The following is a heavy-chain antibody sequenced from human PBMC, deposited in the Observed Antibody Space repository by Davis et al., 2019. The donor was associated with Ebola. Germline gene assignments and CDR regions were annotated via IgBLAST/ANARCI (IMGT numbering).Heavy chain of an antibody. J-gene: IGHJ5*02. V-gene: IGHV4-31*11. CDR2: IYHSGST. Sequence: PSETLSLTCAVSGGYINIGGYYWSWIRQHPGKGLEWIGCIYHSGSTSYNPSLESPVSISVDTSKNQFSLKLSSVTAADTAVYYCARGVDTAPTWFDPWGQGTLVTVSS. D-gene: IGHD5-18*01. CDR1: GGYINIGGYY. CDR3: ARGVDTAPTWFDP.